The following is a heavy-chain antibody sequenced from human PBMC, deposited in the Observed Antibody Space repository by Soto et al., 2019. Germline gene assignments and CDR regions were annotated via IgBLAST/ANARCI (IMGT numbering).Heavy chain of an antibody. CDR1: GGSISSGGYY. D-gene: IGHD3-22*01. CDR2: IYYSGST. CDR3: ARDTHSSGYRYFDY. J-gene: IGHJ4*02. V-gene: IGHV4-31*03. Sequence: QVQLQESGPGLVKPSQTLSLTCTVSGGSISSGGYYWSWIRQHPGKGLEWIGHIYYSGSTYYNPSLKSRVTISVDTSKNQFSLKLSSVTAADTAVYYCARDTHSSGYRYFDYWGQGTLVTVSS.